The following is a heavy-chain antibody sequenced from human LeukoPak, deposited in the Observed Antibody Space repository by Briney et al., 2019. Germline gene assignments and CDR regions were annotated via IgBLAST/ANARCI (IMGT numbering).Heavy chain of an antibody. CDR3: AADLSNPRMGASYLDS. D-gene: IGHD3-16*01. J-gene: IGHJ4*02. Sequence: GASVEVSCRASGFTSTNFAVQWVRQARGQRLEWIGWIIVGSGATKCAQDFQERVTITRDLSTSTLYMELRSLTSEDTAVYYCAADLSNPRMGASYLDSWGQGTLVTVSS. CDR2: IIVGSGAT. V-gene: IGHV1-58*01. CDR1: GFTSTNFA.